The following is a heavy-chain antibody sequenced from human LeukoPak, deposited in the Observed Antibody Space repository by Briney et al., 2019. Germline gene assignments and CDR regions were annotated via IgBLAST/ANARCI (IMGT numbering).Heavy chain of an antibody. J-gene: IGHJ5*02. CDR2: INHSGGT. V-gene: IGHV4-34*01. CDR3: ARRNYDILTGYYKNWFDP. D-gene: IGHD3-9*01. Sequence: SETLSLTCAFYGGSFSGYYWSWIRQPPGKGLEWIGEINHSGGTKYNPSLKSRVTISVDTSKNQFSLKLSSVTAADTAVYYCARRNYDILTGYYKNWFDPWGQGTLVTVSS. CDR1: GGSFSGYY.